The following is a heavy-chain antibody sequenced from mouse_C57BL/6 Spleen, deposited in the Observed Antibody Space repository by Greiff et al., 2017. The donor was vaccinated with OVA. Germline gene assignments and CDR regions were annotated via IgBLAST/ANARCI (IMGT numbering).Heavy chain of an antibody. V-gene: IGHV1-50*01. CDR3: APGHDYGSSYALAY. D-gene: IGHD1-1*01. Sequence: VQLQQPGAELVKPGASVKLSCKASGYTFTSYWMQWVKQRPGQGLEWIGVIDPSDSYTNYTQKFKGKATLTVDTSSSTAYMQLSSLTAEDSAVYYCAPGHDYGSSYALAYWGQGTLVTVSA. CDR2: IDPSDSYT. J-gene: IGHJ3*01. CDR1: GYTFTSYW.